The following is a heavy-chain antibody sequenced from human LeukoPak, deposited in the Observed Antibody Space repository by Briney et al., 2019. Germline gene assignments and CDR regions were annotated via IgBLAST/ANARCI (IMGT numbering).Heavy chain of an antibody. J-gene: IGHJ4*02. CDR1: GFTFSSYW. D-gene: IGHD6-13*01. V-gene: IGHV3-7*03. Sequence: PGGSLRLSCAASGFTFSSYWMSWVCQAPGKGLEWVANIKQDGSEKYYVDSVKGRFTISRDNAKNSLYLQMNSLRAEDTAVYYCAREAPGWYSSSWSDYWGQGTLVTVSS. CDR3: AREAPGWYSSSWSDY. CDR2: IKQDGSEK.